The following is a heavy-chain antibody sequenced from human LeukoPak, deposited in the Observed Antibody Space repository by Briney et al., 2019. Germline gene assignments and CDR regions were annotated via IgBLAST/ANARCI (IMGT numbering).Heavy chain of an antibody. CDR3: TSGLYYDSWSDLFDY. CDR1: GFTFGDYA. Sequence: GRSLRLSCTASGFTFGDYAMSWVRQAPGKGPEWVGFIRRKANGGTTEYAASVKGRFTISRDDSKSIAYLQMNSLKTEGTAAYYCTSGLYYDSWSDLFDYWGQGTLVTVSS. J-gene: IGHJ4*02. D-gene: IGHD3-3*01. CDR2: IRRKANGGTT. V-gene: IGHV3-49*04.